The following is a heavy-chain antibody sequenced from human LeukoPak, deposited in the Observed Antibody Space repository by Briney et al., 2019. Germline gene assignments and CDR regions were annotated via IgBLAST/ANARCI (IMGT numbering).Heavy chain of an antibody. CDR2: ISYDGSNK. CDR3: ARRVGEFDY. V-gene: IGHV3-30-3*01. CDR1: GFTFSSYA. D-gene: IGHD3-3*01. J-gene: IGHJ4*02. Sequence: SLRLSCAASGFTFSSYAMHWVRQAPGKGLEWVAVISYDGSNKYYADSVKGRFTISRDNSKNTLYLQMNSLRAEDTAVYYCARRVGEFDYWGQGTLVTVSS.